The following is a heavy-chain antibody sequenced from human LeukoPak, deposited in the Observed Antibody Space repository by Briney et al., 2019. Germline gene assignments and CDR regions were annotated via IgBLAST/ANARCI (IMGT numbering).Heavy chain of an antibody. Sequence: PGGSLRLSCVASGFTFSTFAMLWVRQPPGKGLEWVSSIFPDSGEIHYADSVRGRFTISRDNSKNTLSLQMNSLRAEDTAIYYCATYRQALLPFEAWGQGTLVTVSS. CDR2: IFPDSGEI. CDR1: GFTFSTFA. CDR3: ATYRQALLPFEA. V-gene: IGHV3-23*01. J-gene: IGHJ5*02. D-gene: IGHD5-18*01.